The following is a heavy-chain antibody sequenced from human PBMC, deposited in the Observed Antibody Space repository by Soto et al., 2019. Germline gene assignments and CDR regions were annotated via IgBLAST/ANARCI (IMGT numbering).Heavy chain of an antibody. V-gene: IGHV4-30-4*01. D-gene: IGHD1-26*01. CDR2: IYNSGST. Sequence: QVQLQESGPGLVEPSQTLSLTCTVSGASVSSDYYYWSWIRQPPGRGLEWIGHIYNSGSTYSNPSLKSRVTLSLATSRNQFSLNLSSVTAGDTAVYYCARGPSGDKVDYWGQGTLVTVSS. CDR1: GASVSSDYYY. J-gene: IGHJ4*02. CDR3: ARGPSGDKVDY.